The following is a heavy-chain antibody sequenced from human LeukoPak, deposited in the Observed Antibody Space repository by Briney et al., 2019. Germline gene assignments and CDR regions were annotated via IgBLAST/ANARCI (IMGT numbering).Heavy chain of an antibody. CDR2: ISYDGSNK. Sequence: GGSLRLSCAASGFTFSSYGMHWVRQAPGKGLEWVAVISYDGSNKYYADSVKGRFTISRDNSKNTLYLQMNSLRAEDTAVYYCAKAEYCSSTSCYHPYGMDVWGQGTTVTVSS. CDR3: AKAEYCSSTSCYHPYGMDV. V-gene: IGHV3-30*18. CDR1: GFTFSSYG. J-gene: IGHJ6*02. D-gene: IGHD2-2*01.